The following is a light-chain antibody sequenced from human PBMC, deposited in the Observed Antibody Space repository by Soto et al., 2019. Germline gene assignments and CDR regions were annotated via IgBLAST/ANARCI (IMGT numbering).Light chain of an antibody. CDR3: QQYGNSPLT. CDR1: KSVSRSY. Sequence: EIVLTQSPGTLSLSPGERATLSCRASKSVSRSYLAWYQQRPGQAPRLLIYGASNRATGIPDRFSGGGSGTDFTLTISRLEPEDFEVYFCQQYGNSPLTLGGGTKVDI. CDR2: GAS. V-gene: IGKV3-20*01. J-gene: IGKJ4*01.